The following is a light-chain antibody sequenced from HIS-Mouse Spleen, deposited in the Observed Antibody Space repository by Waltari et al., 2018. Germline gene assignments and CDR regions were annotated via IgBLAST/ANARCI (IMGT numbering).Light chain of an antibody. Sequence: EIVLTQSPATLSLSPGERATLSCRASQSVSGYLDWYQQNPGQAPRLLIYDASNRATGIPARFSGSGSGTDFTLTISSLEPEDFAVYYCQQRSNWPTFGGGTKVEIK. V-gene: IGKV3-11*01. CDR1: QSVSGY. J-gene: IGKJ4*01. CDR3: QQRSNWPT. CDR2: DAS.